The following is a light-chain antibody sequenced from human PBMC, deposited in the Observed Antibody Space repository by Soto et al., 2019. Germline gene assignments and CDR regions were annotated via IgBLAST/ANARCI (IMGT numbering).Light chain of an antibody. CDR2: DAG. CDR3: QQYGDSIT. CDR1: QTVTSSY. V-gene: IGKV3-20*01. J-gene: IGKJ4*01. Sequence: VLTQSPGSLSLSPGERATVSCRASQTVTSSYLAWYQQRPGQAPQLRIYDAGKRATGIPDRFSGSESGRDYTLTISRLDPEDSAVYYCQQYGDSITFGGGTKLEI.